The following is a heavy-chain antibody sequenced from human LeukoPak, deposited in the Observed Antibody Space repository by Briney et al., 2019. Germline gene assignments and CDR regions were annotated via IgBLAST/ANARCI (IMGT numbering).Heavy chain of an antibody. V-gene: IGHV3-30*18. D-gene: IGHD3-22*01. CDR3: AKDLDSSGHSY. CDR2: ILQDVSNK. CDR1: GFSVTNNY. J-gene: IGHJ4*02. Sequence: GSLRLSCAVSGFSVTNNYMSWVRQAPGRGLEWVAVILQDVSNKYYADSVRGRFTVSRDNSRNTLYLQMNSLREEDTAVYYCAKDLDSSGHSYWGQGTLVTVST.